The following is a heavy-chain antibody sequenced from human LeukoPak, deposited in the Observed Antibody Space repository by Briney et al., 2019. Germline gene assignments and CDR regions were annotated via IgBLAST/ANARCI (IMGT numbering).Heavy chain of an antibody. CDR1: GGSISSGSYY. CDR2: IYTSGST. CDR3: AKDQDPHSYGSGSYAPFDY. Sequence: PSETLSLTCTVSGGSISSGSYYWSWIRQPAGKGLEWIGRIYTSGSTNYNPSLKSRVTISVDTSKNQFSLKLSSVTAADTAVYYCAKDQDPHSYGSGSYAPFDYWGQGTLVTVSS. V-gene: IGHV4-61*02. J-gene: IGHJ4*02. D-gene: IGHD3-10*01.